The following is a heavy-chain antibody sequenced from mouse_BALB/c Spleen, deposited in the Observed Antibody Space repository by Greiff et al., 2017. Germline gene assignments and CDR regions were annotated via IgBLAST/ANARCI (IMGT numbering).Heavy chain of an antibody. CDR2: ILPGSGST. D-gene: IGHD2-14*01. J-gene: IGHJ4*01. CDR1: GYTFSSYW. V-gene: IGHV1-9*01. Sequence: QVQLKQSGAELMKPGASVKISCKATGYTFSSYWIEWVKQRPGHGLEWIGEILPGSGSTNYNEKFKGKATFTADTSSNTAYMQLSSLTSEDSAVYYCARFPVRLYAMDYWGQGTSVTVSS. CDR3: ARFPVRLYAMDY.